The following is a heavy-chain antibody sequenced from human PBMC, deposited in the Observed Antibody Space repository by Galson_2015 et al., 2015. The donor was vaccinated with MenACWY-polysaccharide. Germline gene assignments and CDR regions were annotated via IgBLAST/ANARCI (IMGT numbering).Heavy chain of an antibody. CDR2: IVAGSGNT. D-gene: IGHD6-6*01. CDR1: GFTFTSSA. CDR3: AADPEYSSSSLRDRFDY. J-gene: IGHJ4*02. V-gene: IGHV1-58*01. Sequence: SVKVSCKASGFTFTSSAVQWVRQARGQRLEWIGWIVAGSGNTNYAQNFQERVTITRDMSTSTAYMELSSLRSEDTAVYYCAADPEYSSSSLRDRFDYWGQGTLVTASS.